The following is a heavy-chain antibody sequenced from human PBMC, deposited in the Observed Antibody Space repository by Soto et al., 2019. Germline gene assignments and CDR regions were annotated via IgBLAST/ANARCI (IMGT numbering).Heavy chain of an antibody. J-gene: IGHJ5*02. D-gene: IGHD2-15*01. CDR1: GYSFSTYW. V-gene: IGHV5-51*01. Sequence: PGESLKISCKGSGYSFSTYWIGWVRQLPGKGLEWMGIIYPGDSETRYSPSFQAQVTISADKSISTAYLQWSSLKASDTAMYYCASTGYSFDWFDPWGQGTLVTVSS. CDR2: IYPGDSET. CDR3: ASTGYSFDWFDP.